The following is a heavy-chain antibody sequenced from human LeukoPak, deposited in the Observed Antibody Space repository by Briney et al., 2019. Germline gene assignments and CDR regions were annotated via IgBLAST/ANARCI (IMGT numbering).Heavy chain of an antibody. D-gene: IGHD1-14*01. CDR2: IHEDGSDK. Sequence: PGGSLRLPCVVSGFTFSSYWMNWVRQAPGKGLEWVANIHEDGSDKYYVDSVKGRFTISRDNAKNSLYLQMNSLRAEDTALYYCARTLRLGTPRAFDIWGRGTMVTVSS. V-gene: IGHV3-7*05. CDR1: GFTFSSYW. CDR3: ARTLRLGTPRAFDI. J-gene: IGHJ3*02.